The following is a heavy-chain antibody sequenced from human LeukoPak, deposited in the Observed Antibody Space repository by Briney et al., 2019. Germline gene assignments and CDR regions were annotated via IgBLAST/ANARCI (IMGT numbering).Heavy chain of an antibody. Sequence: GGSLRLSCSASGFTFSDYTMNWARQAPGKGLEWLSYIDLTTTTKYYADSVKGRFTISRDNAKSTLYLQMNSLRPEDTAIYYCARGPPLFDPWGQGTLVTVSS. CDR3: ARGPPLFDP. CDR1: GFTFSDYT. CDR2: IDLTTTTK. J-gene: IGHJ5*02. V-gene: IGHV3-48*01.